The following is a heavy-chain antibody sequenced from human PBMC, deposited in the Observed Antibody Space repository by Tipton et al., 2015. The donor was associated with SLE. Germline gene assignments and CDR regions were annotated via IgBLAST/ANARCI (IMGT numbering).Heavy chain of an antibody. D-gene: IGHD5-12*01. J-gene: IGHJ4*01. V-gene: IGHV4-4*07. CDR1: GASISGDS. CDR2: LYSSGPT. Sequence: GLVKPSETLSLICGVSGASISGDSWSWIRQPAGKGLEWIGRLYSSGPTFYNPSLKSRVTMSEDTSKNQFSLTLTSVTAADTAIYYCARDDGYNSGRGFDFWGHGTLVTVSS. CDR3: ARDDGYNSGRGFDF.